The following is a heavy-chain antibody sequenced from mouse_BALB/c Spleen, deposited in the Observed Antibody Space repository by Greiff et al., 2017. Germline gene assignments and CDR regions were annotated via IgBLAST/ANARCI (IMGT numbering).Heavy chain of an antibody. Sequence: VKLVESGPGLVQPSQSLSITCTVSGFSLTSYGVHWVRQSPGKGLEWLGVIWSGGSTDYNAAFISRLSISKDNSKSQVFFKMNSLQANDTAIYYCARGGIRNAMDYWGQGTSVTVSS. CDR3: ARGGIRNAMDY. D-gene: IGHD1-1*02. V-gene: IGHV2-2*02. CDR1: GFSLTSYG. J-gene: IGHJ4*01. CDR2: IWSGGST.